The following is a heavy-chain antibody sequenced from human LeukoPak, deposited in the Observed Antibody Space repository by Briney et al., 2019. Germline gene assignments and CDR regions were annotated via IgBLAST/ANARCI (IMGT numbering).Heavy chain of an antibody. CDR3: AKETTVTRYYFDY. D-gene: IGHD4-17*01. CDR2: ISGSGGST. V-gene: IGHV3-23*01. CDR1: GFSFSSYA. J-gene: IGHJ4*02. Sequence: GGSLRLSCAASGFSFSSYAMNWVRQAPGKGLEWVSGISGSGGSTYYADSVKGRFTISRDNSKNTVYLQMNSLRAEDTATYYCAKETTVTRYYFDYWAREPWSPSPQ.